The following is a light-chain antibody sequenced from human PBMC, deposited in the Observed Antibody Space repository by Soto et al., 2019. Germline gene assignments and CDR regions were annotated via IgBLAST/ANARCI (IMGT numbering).Light chain of an antibody. CDR3: QQATSFPRT. V-gene: IGKV1-12*01. CDR2: AAS. J-gene: IGKJ1*01. Sequence: DIQMTQSPSSVPASVGDRVTISCRASQGITTWLAWYQQKPGRAPKLLIYAASTLQSGVPSRFSGSGSGTDFTLTISSLQPEDFATYYCQQATSFPRTFGQGTKVDIK. CDR1: QGITTW.